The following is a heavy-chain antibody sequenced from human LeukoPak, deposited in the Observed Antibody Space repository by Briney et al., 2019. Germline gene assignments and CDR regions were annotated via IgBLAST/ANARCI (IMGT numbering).Heavy chain of an antibody. D-gene: IGHD6-13*01. CDR2: ISSGSSTI. V-gene: IGHV3-48*02. CDR1: GFTFSSYA. J-gene: IGHJ4*02. CDR3: AVSYSSTWGAFDY. Sequence: GGSVRVSCAASGFTFSSYAMSWVRLAPGKGLHRVSYISSGSSTIYYADSVKGRFTISRDNAKNSLYLQMNSLRDEDTAVYYCAVSYSSTWGAFDYWGQGTLVTVSS.